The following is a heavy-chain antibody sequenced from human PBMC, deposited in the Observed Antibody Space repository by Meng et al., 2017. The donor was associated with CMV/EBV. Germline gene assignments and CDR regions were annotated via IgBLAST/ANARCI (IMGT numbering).Heavy chain of an antibody. V-gene: IGHV3-21*01. CDR3: ARDKRFQGWFDP. D-gene: IGHD5-24*01. CDR1: GFTFGSYS. Sequence: GESLKISCAASGFTFGSYSMNWVRQAPGKGLEWVSSISSSSSYIYYADSVKGRFTISRDNAKNSLYLQMNSLRAEDTAVYYCARDKRFQGWFDPWGQGTLVTVSS. J-gene: IGHJ5*02. CDR2: ISSSSSYI.